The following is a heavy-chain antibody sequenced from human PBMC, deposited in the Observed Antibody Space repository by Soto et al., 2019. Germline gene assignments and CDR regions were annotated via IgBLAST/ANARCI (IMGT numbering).Heavy chain of an antibody. CDR3: AKDRATTIFGVGPYYYGMDV. V-gene: IGHV3-9*01. J-gene: IGHJ6*02. CDR2: ISWNSGSI. Sequence: PGGSLRLSCAASGFTFDDYAMHWVRQAPGKGLEWVSGISWNSGSIGYADSVKGRFTISRDNAKNSLYLQMNSLRAEDTALYYCAKDRATTIFGVGPYYYGMDVWAQGTTLTVSS. D-gene: IGHD3-3*01. CDR1: GFTFDDYA.